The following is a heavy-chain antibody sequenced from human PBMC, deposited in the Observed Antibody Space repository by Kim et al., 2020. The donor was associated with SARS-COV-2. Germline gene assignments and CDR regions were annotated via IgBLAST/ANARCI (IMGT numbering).Heavy chain of an antibody. CDR3: ARVDTMIGSDAFDI. D-gene: IGHD3-22*01. J-gene: IGHJ3*02. Sequence: ASVKVSCKASGYTFTSYGISWVRQAPGQGLEWMGWISAYNGNTNYAQKLQGRVTMTTDTSTSTAYMELRSLRSDDTAVYYCARVDTMIGSDAFDIWGQGTMVTVSS. V-gene: IGHV1-18*01. CDR1: GYTFTSYG. CDR2: ISAYNGNT.